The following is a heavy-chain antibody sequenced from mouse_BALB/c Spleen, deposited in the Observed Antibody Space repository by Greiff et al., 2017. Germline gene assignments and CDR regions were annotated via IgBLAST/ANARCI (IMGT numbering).Heavy chain of an antibody. CDR2: IRNKANGYTT. V-gene: IGHV7-3*02. CDR1: GFTFTDYY. J-gene: IGHJ4*01. Sequence: VQLKESGGGLVQPGGSLRLSCATSGFTFTDYYMSWVRQPPGKALEWLGFIRNKANGYTTEYSASVKGRFTISRDNSQSILYHQMNTLRAEDSATYYCARDIWAMEYWGQGTSVTVSA. CDR3: ARDIWAMEY.